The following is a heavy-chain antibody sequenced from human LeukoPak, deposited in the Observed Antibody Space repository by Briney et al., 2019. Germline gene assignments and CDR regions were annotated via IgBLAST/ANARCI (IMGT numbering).Heavy chain of an antibody. J-gene: IGHJ5*02. D-gene: IGHD4-17*01. Sequence: PSETLSLTCTVSGVSISSDYWSWIRLPPGKGLEWIGYIYYSGSSNYNPSLKSRVTMSVDTSKNQFSLKLTSVSAADTAVYYCARRLRQNLFDPWGQGTLVTVSS. V-gene: IGHV4-59*08. CDR3: ARRLRQNLFDP. CDR2: IYYSGSS. CDR1: GVSISSDY.